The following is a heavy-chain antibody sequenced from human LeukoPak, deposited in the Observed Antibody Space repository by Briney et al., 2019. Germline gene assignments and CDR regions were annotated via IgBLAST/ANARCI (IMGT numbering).Heavy chain of an antibody. CDR1: GYSFTSYW. D-gene: IGHD1-26*01. CDR3: ARQVGSGSYEGNYFDY. V-gene: IGHV5-51*01. CDR2: IYPGDSDT. J-gene: IGHJ4*02. Sequence: GESLKISYKGSGYSFTSYWIGWVRQMPGKGLEWMGIIYPGDSDTRYSPSFQGRVTISADKSISTAYLQWSSLKASDTAMYYCARQVGSGSYEGNYFDYWGQGTLVTVSS.